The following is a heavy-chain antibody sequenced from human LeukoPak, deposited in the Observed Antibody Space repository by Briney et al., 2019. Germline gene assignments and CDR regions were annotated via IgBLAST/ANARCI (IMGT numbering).Heavy chain of an antibody. D-gene: IGHD3-3*01. Sequence: ASVKVSCKASGYTFTSYYMHWVRQAPGQGLEWMGIINPNGGSTSYAQKLQGRVTMTRDMSTSTVYMELSNLRPEDTAVYYCARANYDCWSGYYTPNTDAFDIWGQGTMVTVSS. CDR1: GYTFTSYY. V-gene: IGHV1-46*04. J-gene: IGHJ3*02. CDR2: INPNGGST. CDR3: ARANYDCWSGYYTPNTDAFDI.